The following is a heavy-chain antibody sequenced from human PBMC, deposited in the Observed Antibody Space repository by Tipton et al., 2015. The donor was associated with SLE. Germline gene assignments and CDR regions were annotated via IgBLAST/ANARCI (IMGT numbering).Heavy chain of an antibody. CDR1: GGSIRSYY. Sequence: TLSFTCTVSGGSIRSYYWTWIRQPPGKGLEWIGYIYYSGSTKYNPSLKSRVTISVDTSKNQFSLKLSSVTAADTAVYYCARDVGAVSWGVWGKGTTVTVSS. J-gene: IGHJ6*04. CDR2: IYYSGST. D-gene: IGHD1-26*01. V-gene: IGHV4-59*01. CDR3: ARDVGAVSWGV.